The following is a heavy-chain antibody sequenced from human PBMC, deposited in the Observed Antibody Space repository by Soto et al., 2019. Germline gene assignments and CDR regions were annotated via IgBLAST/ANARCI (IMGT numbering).Heavy chain of an antibody. CDR2: INAANGDT. J-gene: IGHJ5*02. V-gene: IGHV1-3*01. D-gene: IGHD6-13*01. Sequence: KVSCKASGSTFPSSGIHWVRQAQGQRLEWMGWINAANGDTKYSPKFQGRVTITRDTSASTAYMELSSLRSEDTAVYYCVRRHVSATGIDWFDPWGQGTLVTVSS. CDR1: GSTFPSSG. CDR3: VRRHVSATGIDWFDP.